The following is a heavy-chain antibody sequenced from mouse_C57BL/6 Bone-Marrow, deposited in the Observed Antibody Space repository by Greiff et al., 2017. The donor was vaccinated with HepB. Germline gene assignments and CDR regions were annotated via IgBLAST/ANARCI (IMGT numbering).Heavy chain of an antibody. J-gene: IGHJ1*03. CDR2: ISDGGSYT. CDR1: GFTFSSYA. V-gene: IGHV5-4*01. Sequence: EVQRVESGGGLVKPGGSLKLSCAASGFTFSSYAMSWVRQTPEKRLEWVATISDGGSYTYYPDNVKGRFTISRDNAKNNRYLQMSHLKSEDTAMYYCARDGHDSSYCWYFDVWGTETTLTVSS. D-gene: IGHD1-1*01. CDR3: ARDGHDSSYCWYFDV.